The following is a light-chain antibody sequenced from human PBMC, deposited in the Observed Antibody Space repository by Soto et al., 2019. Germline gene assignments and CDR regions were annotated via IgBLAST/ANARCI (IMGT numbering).Light chain of an antibody. CDR1: QSVSSSH. V-gene: IGKV3-20*01. J-gene: IGKJ2*01. CDR2: GAS. CDR3: QQYGGSPRYP. Sequence: EIVLTQSPGTLSLSPGDRATLSCRASQSVSSSHLAWYQQKPGQAPRLLIYGASNRATGIPDRFSGSGSGPDFTLTISRLEPEDFAVYSCQQYGGSPRYPFGQGTKLEIK.